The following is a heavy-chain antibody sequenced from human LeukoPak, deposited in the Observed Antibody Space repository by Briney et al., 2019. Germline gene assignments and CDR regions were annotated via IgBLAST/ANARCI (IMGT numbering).Heavy chain of an antibody. Sequence: SVKVSCKASGGTFSSYAISWVRQAPGQGLERMGGIIPIFGTANYAQKFQGRVTITADKSTSTAYMELSSQRSEDTAVYYCARARRFLEWLSATYYCYYMDVWGKGTTVTVSS. J-gene: IGHJ6*03. V-gene: IGHV1-69*06. CDR2: IIPIFGTA. D-gene: IGHD3-3*01. CDR1: GGTFSSYA. CDR3: ARARRFLEWLSATYYCYYMDV.